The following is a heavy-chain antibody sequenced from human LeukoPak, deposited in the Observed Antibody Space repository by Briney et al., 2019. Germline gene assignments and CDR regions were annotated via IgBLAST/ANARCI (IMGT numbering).Heavy chain of an antibody. CDR3: ARDTTYYGSGSYYSDAFDI. V-gene: IGHV3-7*03. CDR1: GVTLSSYW. J-gene: IGHJ3*02. CDR2: IKQDGSEK. D-gene: IGHD3-10*01. Sequence: AGGSLRLSCAASGVTLSSYWMSWVRQAPGKGLEWVPNIKQDGSEKYYVDSVKGRFTISRDNAKNSLYLQMNSLRAEDTAVCYCARDTTYYGSGSYYSDAFDIWGQGTMVTVSS.